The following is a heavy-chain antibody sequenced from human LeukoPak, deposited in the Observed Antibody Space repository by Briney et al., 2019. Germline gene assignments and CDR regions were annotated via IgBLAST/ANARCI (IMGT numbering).Heavy chain of an antibody. CDR2: ISYDGSYK. Sequence: PGGSLRLSCVASGFTFSSFGIHWVRQAPGKGLEWVAVISYDGSYKYYAASVKDRFTISRDDSKNTLYLQMSSLRTEDTAIYYCAKTPSSGWFHFDYWGQGALVTVSS. CDR3: AKTPSSGWFHFDY. J-gene: IGHJ4*02. D-gene: IGHD6-19*01. CDR1: GFTFSSFG. V-gene: IGHV3-30*18.